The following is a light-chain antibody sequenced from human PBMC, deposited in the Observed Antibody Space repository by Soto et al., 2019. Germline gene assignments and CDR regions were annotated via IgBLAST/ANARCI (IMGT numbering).Light chain of an antibody. CDR2: GNS. CDR1: SANIGAGYD. J-gene: IGLJ1*01. V-gene: IGLV1-40*01. CDR3: QSYDSSLSGPSYV. Sequence: QSVLTQPPSVSGAPGQRVTISCTGSSANIGAGYDVHWYQQLPGAAPKLLIYGNSKRPSGVPDRFSGSKSGTSASLAITGLQAEDEADYYCQSYDSSLSGPSYVFGTGTKLTVL.